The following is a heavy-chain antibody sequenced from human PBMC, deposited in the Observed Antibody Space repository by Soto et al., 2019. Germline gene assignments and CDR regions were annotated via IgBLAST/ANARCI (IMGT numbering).Heavy chain of an antibody. CDR1: GFTFSTYW. Sequence: EVPLVESGGGLVQPGGSLRLSCTASGFTFSTYWMTWVRQAPGKGLEWVTNIKGDGSVKYCVASVKGRFTISRDNAKNSLYLQMNSLRAEDTAVYYCVRGMDVWGQGTTVTVSS. J-gene: IGHJ6*02. CDR2: IKGDGSVK. V-gene: IGHV3-7*04. CDR3: VRGMDV.